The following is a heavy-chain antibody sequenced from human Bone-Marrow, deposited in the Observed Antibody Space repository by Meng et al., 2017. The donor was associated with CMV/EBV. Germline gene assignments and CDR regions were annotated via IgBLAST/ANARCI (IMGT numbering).Heavy chain of an antibody. CDR3: ARGLLSHRGIGSYYDFDD. CDR2: VISILGIA. V-gene: IGHV1-69*02. CDR1: GDPFSSYT. D-gene: IGHD1-26*01. Sequence: SVMMSSKESGDPFSSYTNSCVRHAPGQGLEWMGRVISILGIANYAQKFKGRVTITADKSKSTAHMGLSSLRSDVTAVYYCARGLLSHRGIGSYYDFDDWGQGTLVTVSS. J-gene: IGHJ4*02.